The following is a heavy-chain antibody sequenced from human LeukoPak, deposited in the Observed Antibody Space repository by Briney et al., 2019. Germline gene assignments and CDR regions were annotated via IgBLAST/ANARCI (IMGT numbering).Heavy chain of an antibody. J-gene: IGHJ5*02. D-gene: IGHD3-10*01. CDR3: AREPYYGSGGRWFDP. V-gene: IGHV4-34*01. CDR2: INHSGST. CDR1: GGSFSGYY. Sequence: SETLSLTCAVYGGSFSGYYWSWIRQPPGKGLEWIGEINHSGSTNYNPSLKSRVTISVDTSKNQFSLKLSSVTAADTAVYYCAREPYYGSGGRWFDPWGQGTLVTVSS.